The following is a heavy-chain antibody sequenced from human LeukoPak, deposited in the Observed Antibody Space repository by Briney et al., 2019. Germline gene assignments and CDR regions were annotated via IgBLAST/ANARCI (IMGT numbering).Heavy chain of an antibody. D-gene: IGHD2-2*01. J-gene: IGHJ6*02. CDR3: ARDLVVPAAISYYYYGMDV. CDR2: IYTSGST. V-gene: IGHV4-4*07. Sequence: SETLSLTCTVSGGSISSYYWSWIRQPAGKGLEWIGRIYTSGSTNYNPSLKSRVTMSVDTSKNQFSLKLSSVTAADTAVYYCARDLVVPAAISYYYYGMDVWGQGTTVTVS. CDR1: GGSISSYY.